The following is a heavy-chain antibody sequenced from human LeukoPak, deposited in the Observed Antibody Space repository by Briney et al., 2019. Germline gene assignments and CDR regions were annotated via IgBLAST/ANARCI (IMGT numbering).Heavy chain of an antibody. V-gene: IGHV3-64*01. Sequence: GGSLRLSCAASGFTFSGYAMHWVRQAPGKGLEYVSAISHNGGTTYYANSVKGRFTISRDNSKDTLYLQMGSLRLEDMAVYYCARDGPVYTYYQLSHYYYGMDVWGQGTTVTVPS. CDR2: ISHNGGTT. CDR1: GFTFSGYA. D-gene: IGHD2-2*01. CDR3: ARDGPVYTYYQLSHYYYGMDV. J-gene: IGHJ6*02.